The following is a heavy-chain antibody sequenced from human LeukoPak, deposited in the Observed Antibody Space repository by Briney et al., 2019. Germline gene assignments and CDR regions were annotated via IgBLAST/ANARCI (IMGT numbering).Heavy chain of an antibody. Sequence: GGSLRLSCAASGFTFSSYAMHWVRQAPGKGLEWVAVISYDGSNKYYADSVKGRFTISRDNSKNTLYLQMNSLRAEDTAVYYCARDLNVVAIDYRGQGTLVTVSS. CDR3: ARDLNVVAIDY. V-gene: IGHV3-30-3*01. D-gene: IGHD2-15*01. CDR2: ISYDGSNK. J-gene: IGHJ4*02. CDR1: GFTFSSYA.